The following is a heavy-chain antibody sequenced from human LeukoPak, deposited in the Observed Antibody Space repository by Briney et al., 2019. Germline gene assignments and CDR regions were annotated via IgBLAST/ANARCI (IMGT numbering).Heavy chain of an antibody. CDR2: IYTSGST. Sequence: PSETLSLTCTVSGGSISSGSYYWSWIRQPAGKGLEWIGRIYTSGSTNYNPSLKSRVTISVDTSKNQFSLKLSSVTAADTAVYYCARDRSYSSGWYETHYYMDVWGKGTTVTISS. D-gene: IGHD6-19*01. CDR1: GGSISSGSYY. CDR3: ARDRSYSSGWYETHYYMDV. J-gene: IGHJ6*03. V-gene: IGHV4-61*02.